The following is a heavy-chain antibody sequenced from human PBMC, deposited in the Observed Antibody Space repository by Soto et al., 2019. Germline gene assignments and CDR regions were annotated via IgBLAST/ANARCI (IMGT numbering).Heavy chain of an antibody. V-gene: IGHV3-73*01. CDR1: GFSFSDSA. Sequence: EVQLVESGGGLVQPGGSLKLSCAASGFSFSDSAMHWVRQASGKGLEWVGRIRSKANSYATSYGASVRGRFSISRDDSKNTVYLQMNSLKTDDTAVYYCTRRGKTGDDSDCWGQGTLVTVSS. CDR2: IRSKANSYAT. J-gene: IGHJ4*02. D-gene: IGHD7-27*01. CDR3: TRRGKTGDDSDC.